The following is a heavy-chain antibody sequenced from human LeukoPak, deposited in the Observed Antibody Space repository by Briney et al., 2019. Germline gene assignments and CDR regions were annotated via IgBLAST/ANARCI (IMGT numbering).Heavy chain of an antibody. CDR1: GFTFSSHW. CDR2: INSDGSSI. V-gene: IGHV3-74*01. CDR3: AKAGTGTNMIFDY. Sequence: QAGRSLRLSCAASGFTFSSHWMHWVRQAPGKGLVWVSRINSDGSSISYADSVKGRFTISRDTSKNTLYLQMYSLRAEDTAVYYCAKAGTGTNMIFDYWGQGTLVTVSS. D-gene: IGHD1-1*01. J-gene: IGHJ4*02.